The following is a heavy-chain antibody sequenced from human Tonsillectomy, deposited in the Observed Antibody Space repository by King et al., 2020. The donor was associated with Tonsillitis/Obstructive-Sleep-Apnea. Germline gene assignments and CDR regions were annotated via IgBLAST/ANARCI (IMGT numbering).Heavy chain of an antibody. D-gene: IGHD3-3*01. Sequence: TLKESGPTRVKPPQPLTLTCTFSGFSLSTGGVGVGWIRQPPGKALEWLALSYWDDDKHYSPSLKSRLTITKDTSKNQVVHTTTYTEPVDTATYYCARGGYDSDAFDIWGQGTMGTVSS. V-gene: IGHV2-5*02. CDR2: SYWDDDK. CDR1: GFSLSTGGVG. CDR3: ARGGYDSDAFDI. J-gene: IGHJ3*02.